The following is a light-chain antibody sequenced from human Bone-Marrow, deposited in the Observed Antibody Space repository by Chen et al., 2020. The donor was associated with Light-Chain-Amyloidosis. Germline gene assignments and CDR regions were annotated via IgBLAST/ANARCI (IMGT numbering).Light chain of an antibody. CDR2: EDA. CDR3: QSYQGSSQGV. J-gene: IGLJ3*02. Sequence: NFMLTQPHSVSESPGKTVIISCTRSSGSIGTNYVQWYQQRPGSSPTTVIYEDAQRPSGVPARFSGSIARSSDSASLTSSRLKSEAEAHYYCQSYQGSSQGVFGGGTKLTVL. V-gene: IGLV6-57*01. CDR1: SGSIGTNY.